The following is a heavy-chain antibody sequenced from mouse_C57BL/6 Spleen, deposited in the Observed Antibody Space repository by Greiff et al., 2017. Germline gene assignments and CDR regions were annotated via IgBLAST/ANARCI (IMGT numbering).Heavy chain of an antibody. CDR1: GYAFSSYW. D-gene: IGHD2-3*01. V-gene: IGHV1-80*01. CDR3: ARPLDGYYDAMDC. CDR2: IYPGDGDT. J-gene: IGHJ4*01. Sequence: QVQLQQSGAELVKPGASVKISCKASGYAFSSYWMKWVKQRPGKGLEWIGQIYPGDGDTNYNGKFKGKATLTADKSSSTAFMPLSSLTSEDSAGYCCARPLDGYYDAMDCWGQGTSVTASS.